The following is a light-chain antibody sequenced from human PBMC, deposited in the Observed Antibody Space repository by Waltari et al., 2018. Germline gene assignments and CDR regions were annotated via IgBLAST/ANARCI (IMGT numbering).Light chain of an antibody. CDR3: SSYISSSTLEL. Sequence: QQHPAKAPQRKIFDLSSQPSGVSNHCSGSKSGNTASLTISWLQAEDEADYYCSSYISSSTLELFGGGTSLTVL. CDR2: DLS. J-gene: IGLJ2*01. V-gene: IGLV2-14*03.